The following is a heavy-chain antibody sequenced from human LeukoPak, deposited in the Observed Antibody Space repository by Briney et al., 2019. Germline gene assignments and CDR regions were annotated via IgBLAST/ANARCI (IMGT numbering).Heavy chain of an antibody. V-gene: IGHV4-39*01. D-gene: IGHD3/OR15-3a*01. J-gene: IGHJ6*03. CDR2: IHDSGST. CDR3: ARHFYGTAYRNYYFYYMDV. CDR1: GGSISSGNYY. Sequence: SSETLSLTCTVSGGSISSGNYYWGWIRQPPGQGLEWIGAIHDSGSTDYYPSLKSRVTRSVDTSKTQFSLKLTSVTAADTAVYFCARHFYGTAYRNYYFYYMDVWGKGTTVTVSS.